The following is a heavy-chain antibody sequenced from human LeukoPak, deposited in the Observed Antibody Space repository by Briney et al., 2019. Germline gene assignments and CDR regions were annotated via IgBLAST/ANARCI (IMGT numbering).Heavy chain of an antibody. CDR1: GFTFSNYA. CDR3: AKGTLQQFDY. V-gene: IGHV3-23*01. D-gene: IGHD1-1*01. CDR2: ITGNGGYT. Sequence: GGSLRLSCAASGFTFSNYAMNWVRQAPGKGLEWVSGITGNGGYTYYADSVKGRFTISRDNSRSTLYLQINSPRADDTAIYYCAKGTLQQFDYWGQGTLVTVSS. J-gene: IGHJ4*02.